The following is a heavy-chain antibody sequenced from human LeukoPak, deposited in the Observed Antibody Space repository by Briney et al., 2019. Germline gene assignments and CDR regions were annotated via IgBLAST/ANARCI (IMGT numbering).Heavy chain of an antibody. Sequence: GASVKVSCKASGYTFTRYGISWVRQAPGQGLEWMGWISAYNGNTNYAQKLQGRVTMTTDTSTSTAYMELRSLRSDDTAVYYCARVRWFGELHYFDYWGQGTLVTVSS. D-gene: IGHD3-10*01. J-gene: IGHJ4*02. CDR1: GYTFTRYG. V-gene: IGHV1-18*01. CDR2: ISAYNGNT. CDR3: ARVRWFGELHYFDY.